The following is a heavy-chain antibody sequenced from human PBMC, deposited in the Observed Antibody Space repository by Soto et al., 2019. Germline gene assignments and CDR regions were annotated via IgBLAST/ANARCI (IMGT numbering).Heavy chain of an antibody. CDR2: ISYDGSNK. Sequence: GGSLRLSCAASVFAFSSYAMHWVRQAPGKGLEWVAVISYDGSNKYYADSVKGRFTISRDNSKNTLYLQMNSLRAEDTAVYYCARDGYSGYDFSATRGYGMDVWGQGTTVTVSS. CDR1: VFAFSSYA. D-gene: IGHD5-12*01. CDR3: ARDGYSGYDFSATRGYGMDV. J-gene: IGHJ6*02. V-gene: IGHV3-30-3*01.